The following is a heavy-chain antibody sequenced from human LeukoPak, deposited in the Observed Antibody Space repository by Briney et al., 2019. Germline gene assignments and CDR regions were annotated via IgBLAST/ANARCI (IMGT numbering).Heavy chain of an antibody. CDR3: ARDERLLSFLK. J-gene: IGHJ4*02. Sequence: GGSLRLSCAASGFTVSSNYMSWVRQAPGKGLEWVANIKQDGSEKYYVDSVKGRFTISRDNAKNSLYLQMNSLRAEDTAVYYCARDERLLSFLKWGQGTLVTVSS. D-gene: IGHD3-3*01. CDR1: GFTVSSNY. V-gene: IGHV3-7*01. CDR2: IKQDGSEK.